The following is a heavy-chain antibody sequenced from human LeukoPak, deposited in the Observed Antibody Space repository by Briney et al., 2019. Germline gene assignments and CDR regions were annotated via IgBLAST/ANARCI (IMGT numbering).Heavy chain of an antibody. D-gene: IGHD5-24*01. J-gene: IGHJ4*02. CDR1: GGSITSSSHF. V-gene: IGHV4-39*01. Sequence: SETLSLTCTVSGGSITSSSHFWGWIRQPPGKGLEWIASIFYSGSTYYNPSLKSRVSISIDTSRKQISLKLSSVTASDTAAYFCARHWQGMAHFNYWGQGTLVIVSA. CDR3: ARHWQGMAHFNY. CDR2: IFYSGST.